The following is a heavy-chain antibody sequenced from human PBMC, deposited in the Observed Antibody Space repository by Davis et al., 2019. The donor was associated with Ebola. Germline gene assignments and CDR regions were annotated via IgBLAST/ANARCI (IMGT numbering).Heavy chain of an antibody. CDR3: ARGITIFGVVSRNYYYYYGMDV. J-gene: IGHJ6*02. CDR1: GYTFTGYY. D-gene: IGHD3-3*01. V-gene: IGHV1-2*04. Sequence: ASVKVSCKASGYTFTGYYMHWVRQAPGQGLEWMGWINPNSGGTNYAQKFQGWVTMTRDTSASTAYMELSSLRSEDTAVYYCARGITIFGVVSRNYYYYYGMDVWGQGTTVTVSS. CDR2: INPNSGGT.